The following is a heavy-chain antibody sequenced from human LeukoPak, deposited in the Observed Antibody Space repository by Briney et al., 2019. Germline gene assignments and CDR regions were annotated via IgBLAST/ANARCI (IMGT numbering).Heavy chain of an antibody. Sequence: VASVKVSCKASGGTFSSYAISWVRQAPGQGLEWMGGIIPIFGTANYAQKFQGRVTITADESTSTAYMELSSLRSEDTAVYYCARNSGLRYFREASYYYGMDVWGQGTTVTVSS. V-gene: IGHV1-69*01. CDR3: ARNSGLRYFREASYYYGMDV. J-gene: IGHJ6*02. D-gene: IGHD3-9*01. CDR1: GGTFSSYA. CDR2: IIPIFGTA.